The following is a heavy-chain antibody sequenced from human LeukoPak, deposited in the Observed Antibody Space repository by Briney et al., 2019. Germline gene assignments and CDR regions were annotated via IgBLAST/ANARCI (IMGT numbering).Heavy chain of an antibody. J-gene: IGHJ1*01. CDR3: ARGYYDSSGYYYAEYFQH. V-gene: IGHV4-59*01. CDR2: IYYSGST. D-gene: IGHD3-22*01. CDR1: GGSISSYY. Sequence: SETMSLTCTVYGGSISSYYWSWIRQPPGKGLEWIGYIYYSGSTNYNPSLKSRVTISVDTSKNQFSLKLSSVTAADTAVYYCARGYYDSSGYYYAEYFQHWGQGTLVTVSS.